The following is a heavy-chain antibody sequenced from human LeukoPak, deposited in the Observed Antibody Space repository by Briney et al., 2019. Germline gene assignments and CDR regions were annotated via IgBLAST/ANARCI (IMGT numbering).Heavy chain of an antibody. J-gene: IGHJ4*02. Sequence: GRSLRLSCAASGFTFSNDALHGVRQAPGKGLEGVAVISYDGSNKYYADSVKGRFTISGDNSKNTLYLQMNSLRAEDTAVYSCARDVFLHFYFFDYWGQGTLVTVSS. V-gene: IGHV3-30-3*01. CDR1: GFTFSNDA. CDR3: ARDVFLHFYFFDY. CDR2: ISYDGSNK. D-gene: IGHD2/OR15-2a*01.